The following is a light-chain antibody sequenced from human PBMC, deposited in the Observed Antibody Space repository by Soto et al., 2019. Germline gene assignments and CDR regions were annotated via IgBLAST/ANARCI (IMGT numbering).Light chain of an antibody. Sequence: QSALTQPASVSGSPGQSITISCTGTSSDVGGSNYVSWYQQHPGKATKRMIYDVSNRPSGVANRFSGSKSGNPASLTISGLQAEDEAEYYCGSYSSSSTLYVFGTGTKVTVL. CDR2: DVS. CDR1: SSDVGGSNY. J-gene: IGLJ1*01. CDR3: GSYSSSSTLYV. V-gene: IGLV2-14*03.